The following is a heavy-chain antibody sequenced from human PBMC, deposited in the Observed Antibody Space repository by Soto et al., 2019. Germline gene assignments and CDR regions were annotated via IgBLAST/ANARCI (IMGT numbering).Heavy chain of an antibody. J-gene: IGHJ4*02. D-gene: IGHD3-9*01. CDR1: GFSLSTSGVG. Sequence: QITLKESGPTLVKPTQTLTLTCTFSGFSLSTSGVGVGWIRQPPGKALEWLALIYWNDDKRYSPSLKSRLTITKDTSKNQVVLTMTNMDPVDTATYYCALNRNYDILTGYSNFDYWGQGTLVTVSS. CDR2: IYWNDDK. V-gene: IGHV2-5*01. CDR3: ALNRNYDILTGYSNFDY.